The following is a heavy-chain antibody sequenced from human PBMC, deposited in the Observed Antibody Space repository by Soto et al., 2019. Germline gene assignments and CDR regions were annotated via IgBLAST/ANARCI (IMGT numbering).Heavy chain of an antibody. Sequence: GGSLRLSCAASGFTFSSYAMSWVRQAPGKGLEWVSAISGSGGSTYYADSVKGRFTISRDNSKNTLYLQMNSLRAEDTAVYYCAKDYRGSSSVYTLGYFQHWGQGTLVTVSS. D-gene: IGHD6-13*01. CDR1: GFTFSSYA. V-gene: IGHV3-23*01. CDR2: ISGSGGST. J-gene: IGHJ1*01. CDR3: AKDYRGSSSVYTLGYFQH.